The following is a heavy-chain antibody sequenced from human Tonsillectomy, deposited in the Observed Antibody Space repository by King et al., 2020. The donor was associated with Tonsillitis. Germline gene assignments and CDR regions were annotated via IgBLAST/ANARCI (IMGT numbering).Heavy chain of an antibody. Sequence: VQLVQSGGGVVQPGRSLRLSCEGSGFTFSSYGMHWVRQAPGKGLEWVAVISYDGSNKHYADSVKGRFTISRDNSKNTLYLQMNSLRAEDTAVYYCARDQRWLPALDYWGQGTLVTVSS. J-gene: IGHJ4*02. CDR2: ISYDGSNK. CDR1: GFTFSSYG. D-gene: IGHD4-23*01. V-gene: IGHV3-30*03. CDR3: ARDQRWLPALDY.